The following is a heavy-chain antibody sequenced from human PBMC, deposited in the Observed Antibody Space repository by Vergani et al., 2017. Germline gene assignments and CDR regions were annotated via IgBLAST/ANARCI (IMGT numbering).Heavy chain of an antibody. CDR3: ARNYYDSSGYYYNWFDP. D-gene: IGHD3-22*01. CDR1: GYTFTSYD. V-gene: IGHV1-8*03. CDR2: MNPNSGNT. J-gene: IGHJ5*02. Sequence: QVQLVQSGAEVQKPGASVKVSCKASGYTFTSYDINWVRQATGQGLEWMGWMNPNSGNTGYAQKFQGRVTITRNTSISTAYMELSSLRSEDTAVYYCARNYYDSSGYYYNWFDPWGQGTLVTVSS.